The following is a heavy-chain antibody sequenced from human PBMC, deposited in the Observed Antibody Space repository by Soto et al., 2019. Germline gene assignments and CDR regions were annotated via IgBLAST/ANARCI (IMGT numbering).Heavy chain of an antibody. V-gene: IGHV3-30*18. CDR2: ISFDGSYK. J-gene: IGHJ4*02. Sequence: QVQLVESGGGVVQPGRSLRLSCAGSGFTFSTYGIHWVRQAPGKGLEWVAVISFDGSYKYYADSVKGRFTVSRDNSKKTLYLQMSSLRAEDTAVYYCAKDWAPSSAAYYFDYWGQGTLVTVSS. CDR3: AKDWAPSSAAYYFDY. CDR1: GFTFSTYG. D-gene: IGHD6-19*01.